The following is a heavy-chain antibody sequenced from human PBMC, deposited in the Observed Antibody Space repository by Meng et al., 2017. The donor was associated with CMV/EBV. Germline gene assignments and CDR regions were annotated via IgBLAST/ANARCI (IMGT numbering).Heavy chain of an antibody. CDR2: NNWNGGNT. CDR1: GFTFDDYG. D-gene: IGHD3-16*01. CDR3: GGGFQIKHFDL. J-gene: IGHJ3*01. Sequence: GESLKISCAASGFTFDDYGMGWVRQAPGKGVGWVSSNNWNGGNTGSVDSVKGRITISKDSAKNSLYLQRNRLRDEDTAFYFWGGGFQIKHFDLWGQGTMVTVSS. V-gene: IGHV3-20*04.